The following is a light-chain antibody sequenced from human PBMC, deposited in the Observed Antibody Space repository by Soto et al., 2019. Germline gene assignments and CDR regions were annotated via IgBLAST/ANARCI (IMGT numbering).Light chain of an antibody. CDR2: RNN. CDR1: SSNIGSNY. J-gene: IGLJ2*01. CDR3: AAWDDSLSGPVV. V-gene: IGLV1-47*01. Sequence: QAVVTQPPSASGTPGQRVTISCSGSSSNIGSNYVYWYQQLPGTAPKLLIYRNNQRPSGVPDRFSGSKSGTSASLAIGGLRSEDEADYYCAAWDDSLSGPVVFGGGTKLTVL.